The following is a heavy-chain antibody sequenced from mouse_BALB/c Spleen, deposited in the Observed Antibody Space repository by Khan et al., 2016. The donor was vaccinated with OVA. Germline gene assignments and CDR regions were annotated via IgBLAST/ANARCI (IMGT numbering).Heavy chain of an antibody. Sequence: QVQLKQSGAELARPGASVKLSCKASGYTFTDYYINWVKPRTGQGLEWIGEISPGSGDTYYNERLKGKATLTADKSSSTAYMQLSSLTSEASAVYFCARRNYFGYTFAYWGQGTLVTVSA. V-gene: IGHV1-77*01. J-gene: IGHJ3*01. CDR1: GYTFTDYY. D-gene: IGHD1-2*01. CDR3: ARRNYFGYTFAY. CDR2: ISPGSGDT.